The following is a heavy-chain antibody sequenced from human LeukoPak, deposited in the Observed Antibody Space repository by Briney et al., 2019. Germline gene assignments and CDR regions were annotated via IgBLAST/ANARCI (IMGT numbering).Heavy chain of an antibody. J-gene: IGHJ4*02. CDR2: INPGGNEI. D-gene: IGHD7-27*01. CDR1: ALTFHSYW. CDR3: MCWGTDNH. Sequence: GGSLRLSCTFSALTFHSYWMNWVRQAPGKGLEWVANINPGGNEIRSVDSVKGRSIISRDNAKNSLDLQMSSLRVEDTAVYYCMCWGTDNHWGQGILVTVSS. V-gene: IGHV3-7*01.